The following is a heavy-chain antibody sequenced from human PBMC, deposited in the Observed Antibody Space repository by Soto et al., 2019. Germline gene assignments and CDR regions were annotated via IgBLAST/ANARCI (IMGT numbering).Heavy chain of an antibody. CDR2: VSPNGQGI. D-gene: IGHD3-10*01. CDR3: AKDRDYPRDYFHY. Sequence: PGGSLRLSCAASGFTLGRYGMSWVRQAPGKGLEWVSAVSPNGQGIYYADSVRGRFTISRDFSKSTVFLHMDSLRAEDTAVYYCAKDRDYPRDYFHYWGQGTLVTVSS. J-gene: IGHJ4*02. V-gene: IGHV3-23*01. CDR1: GFTLGRYG.